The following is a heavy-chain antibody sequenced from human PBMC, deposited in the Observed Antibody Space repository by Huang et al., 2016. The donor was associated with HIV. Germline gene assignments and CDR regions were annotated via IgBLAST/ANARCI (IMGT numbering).Heavy chain of an antibody. J-gene: IGHJ4*02. CDR2: IANEGSTK. V-gene: IGHV3-30-3*01. Sequence: QVQLVESGGGVVQPGTSLRLSCAASGFTFSNYAMNWVRQATGKGLERGGVIANEGSTKAYAESVKCRFTISRDNSKNTVYLQMNSLRAEDTAVYYCARAEPSRYYFDYWGQGTLVTVSS. CDR1: GFTFSNYA. CDR3: ARAEPSRYYFDY.